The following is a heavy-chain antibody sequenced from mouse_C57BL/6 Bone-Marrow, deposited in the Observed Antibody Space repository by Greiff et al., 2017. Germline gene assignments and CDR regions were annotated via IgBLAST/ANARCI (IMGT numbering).Heavy chain of an antibody. CDR1: GYTFTNYW. CDR3: AREDSNDGFDY. V-gene: IGHV1-63*01. Sequence: VQLQQSGAELVRPGTSVKMSCKASGYTFTNYWIGWAKQRPGHGLEWIGDIYPGGGYTNYNETFKGKATLTADQSSSTAYMQFSSLTSEDSAIYYCAREDSNDGFDYWGQGTTLTVSS. CDR2: IYPGGGYT. J-gene: IGHJ2*01. D-gene: IGHD2-12*01.